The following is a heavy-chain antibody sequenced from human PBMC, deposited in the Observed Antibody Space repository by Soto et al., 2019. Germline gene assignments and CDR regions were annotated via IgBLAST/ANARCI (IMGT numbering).Heavy chain of an antibody. CDR2: ISYDGSNK. D-gene: IGHD6-13*01. CDR3: AKPWAAEEDYFDY. V-gene: IGHV3-30*18. J-gene: IGHJ4*02. Sequence: GGSLRLSCAASGFTFSSYGMHWVRQAPGKGLEWVAVISYDGSNKYYADSVKGRFTISRDNSKNTLYLQMNSLRAEDTAVYYCAKPWAAEEDYFDYWGQGTLVTVS. CDR1: GFTFSSYG.